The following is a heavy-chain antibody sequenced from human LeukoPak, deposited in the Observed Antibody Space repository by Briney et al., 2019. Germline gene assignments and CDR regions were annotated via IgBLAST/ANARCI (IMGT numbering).Heavy chain of an antibody. Sequence: GGSLRLSCAASGFTFRTYAMSWVRQAPGKGLEWVSGISDSGDGTYYAESVKGRFTISRDNSKNTVFLQMNSLRAEDTAVYYCAKDLGWIPYYFDYWGQGTLVTVSS. CDR3: AKDLGWIPYYFDY. V-gene: IGHV3-23*01. D-gene: IGHD5-18*01. CDR2: ISDSGDGT. CDR1: GFTFRTYA. J-gene: IGHJ4*02.